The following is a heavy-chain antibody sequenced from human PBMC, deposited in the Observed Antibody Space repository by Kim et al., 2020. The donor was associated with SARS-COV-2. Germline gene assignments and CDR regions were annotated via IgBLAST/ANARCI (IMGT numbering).Heavy chain of an antibody. J-gene: IGHJ6*02. CDR3: GSLVAGYGVDV. CDR2: IYYTGNT. CDR1: GDSIRYYY. V-gene: IGHV4-59*01. D-gene: IGHD2-15*01. Sequence: SETLSLTCSVSGDSIRYYYWSWIRQPPGKGLEWIGYIYYTGNTNYNPSLKSRVTISVDTSKNQFFLKLNSVTAADTAVYYCGSLVAGYGVDVWGQGTTVTVSS.